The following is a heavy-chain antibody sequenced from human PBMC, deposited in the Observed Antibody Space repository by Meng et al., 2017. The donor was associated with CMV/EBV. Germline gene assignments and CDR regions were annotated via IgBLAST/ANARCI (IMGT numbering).Heavy chain of an antibody. D-gene: IGHD2-2*01. CDR3: ARERGYCSSTSCSATTNWFDP. V-gene: IGHV4-59*01. CDR2: IYYSGST. CDR1: GGSISSYY. Sequence: GSLRLSCTVSGGSISSYYWSWIRQPPGKGLEWIGYIYYSGSTNYNPSLKGRVTISVDTSKNQFSLKLSSVTAADTAVYYCARERGYCSSTSCSATTNWFDPWGQGTLVTVSS. J-gene: IGHJ5*02.